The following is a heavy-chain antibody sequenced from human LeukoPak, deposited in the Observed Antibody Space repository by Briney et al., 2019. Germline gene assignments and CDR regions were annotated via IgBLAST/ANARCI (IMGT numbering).Heavy chain of an antibody. CDR1: GGSISSYY. Sequence: PSETLSLTCTVSGGSISSYYWSWIRQPPGKGLEWIGYFYYSGSTNYNPSLKSRVTISVDTSKNQFSLKLSSVTAADTAVYYCARPSLYAQDAFDIWGQGTMVTVSS. V-gene: IGHV4-59*01. CDR2: FYYSGST. CDR3: ARPSLYAQDAFDI. J-gene: IGHJ3*02. D-gene: IGHD2/OR15-2a*01.